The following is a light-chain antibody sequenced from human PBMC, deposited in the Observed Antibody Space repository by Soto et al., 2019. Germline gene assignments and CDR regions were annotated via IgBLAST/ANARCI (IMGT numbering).Light chain of an antibody. J-gene: IGLJ1*01. Sequence: QSGLTQPPSASGTPGQRVTISCSGSSSNIGSNSVNWYQQFPGAAPKLLIYYDSQRPSGVPDRFSGSKSGTSASLAISGLQSEDEADYYCAVWDDSLNGFYAFGTGTKLTVL. CDR3: AVWDDSLNGFYA. CDR1: SSNIGSNS. CDR2: YDS. V-gene: IGLV1-44*01.